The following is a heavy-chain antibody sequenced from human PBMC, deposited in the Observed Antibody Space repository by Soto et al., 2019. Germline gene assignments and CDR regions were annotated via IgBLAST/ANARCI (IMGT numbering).Heavy chain of an antibody. CDR1: GFTFASYA. CDR2: ISDSGNST. J-gene: IGHJ4*02. V-gene: IGHV3-23*01. CDR3: ARERYGDPLWGQDDFDY. D-gene: IGHD4-17*01. Sequence: PGGSLRLSCAPSGFTFASYAMSWVRQAPGKGLEWVSTISDSGNSTYSADSVKGRFTISRDNSKNTLYLQMNSLRAEDTPVYYCARERYGDPLWGQDDFDYWGQGTLVTVSS.